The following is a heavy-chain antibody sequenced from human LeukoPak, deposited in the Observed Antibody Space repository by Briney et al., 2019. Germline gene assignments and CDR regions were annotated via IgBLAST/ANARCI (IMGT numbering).Heavy chain of an antibody. Sequence: GGSLRLSCAASGFIFSSYAMSWVRQAPGKGLEWVSAILGDGSTTSYADSVRGRFTISSDNSKNTLYLQMNSLRAEDTAVYYCAKDLVSPRRVGSSEKVDYWGQGTLVTVSS. CDR2: ILGDGSTT. D-gene: IGHD3-10*01. V-gene: IGHV3-23*01. CDR1: GFIFSSYA. CDR3: AKDLVSPRRVGSSEKVDY. J-gene: IGHJ4*02.